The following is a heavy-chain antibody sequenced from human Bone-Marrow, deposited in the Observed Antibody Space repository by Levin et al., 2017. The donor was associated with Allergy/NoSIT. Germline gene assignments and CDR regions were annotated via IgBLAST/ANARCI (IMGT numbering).Heavy chain of an antibody. CDR1: GLTFSNYW. V-gene: IGHV3-7*03. CDR3: ASSYGAMAY. Sequence: ETLSLTCAASGLTFSNYWMTWVRQAPGKGLEWVANIKEDGGEIKYVDSVQGRFTISRDNAKNSLYLQMNSLRAEDTAVYYCASSYGAMAYWGQGTLVTVSS. J-gene: IGHJ4*02. D-gene: IGHD4-17*01. CDR2: IKEDGGEI.